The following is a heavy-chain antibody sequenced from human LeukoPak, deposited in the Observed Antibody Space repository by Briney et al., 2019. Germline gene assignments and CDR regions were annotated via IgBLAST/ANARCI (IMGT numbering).Heavy chain of an antibody. V-gene: IGHV1-2*02. CDR3: ARVLGLAPFDY. CDR1: GSTFTDYY. CDR2: INPNSGGT. Sequence: ASVNVSCKASGSTFTDYYLHWVRQAPGHGLEWMGWINPNSGGTNYARKFQGRVTMTRDTSISTAYMELSRLRSDDTAVYYCARVLGLAPFDYCGQGTLVTVSS. D-gene: IGHD3-16*01. J-gene: IGHJ4*02.